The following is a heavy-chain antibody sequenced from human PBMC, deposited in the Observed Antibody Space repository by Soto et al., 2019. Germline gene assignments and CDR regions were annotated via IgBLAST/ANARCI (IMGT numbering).Heavy chain of an antibody. CDR2: IWYDGSTK. D-gene: IGHD2-2*01. Sequence: QVQLVESGGGVAQPGRSLRLSCAASGFTFSNYAMHWVRQAPGKGLEWVAVIWYDGSTKYYADSVKGRFTISRDNSKNTVYLQTNSLRAEDTAVYFCARGGGGSSPAHYYYYYMDVWGKGTTVTVSS. V-gene: IGHV3-33*01. J-gene: IGHJ6*03. CDR3: ARGGGGSSPAHYYYYYMDV. CDR1: GFTFSNYA.